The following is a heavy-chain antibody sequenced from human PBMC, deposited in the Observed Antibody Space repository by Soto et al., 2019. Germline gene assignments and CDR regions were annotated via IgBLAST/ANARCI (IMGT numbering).Heavy chain of an antibody. J-gene: IGHJ3*02. V-gene: IGHV3-23*01. D-gene: IGHD2-15*01. Sequence: EVQLLESGGGLVQPGGSLRLSCAASGFTFSSYAMSWVRHAPGKGLEGVSAISGSGGSTYYADSVKGRFTISRDNSKNTLYVQMNGLRVADKAVYYCGKAVGLELRVVVVADKIRDAFDIWGQGTMVTVSS. CDR3: GKAVGLELRVVVVADKIRDAFDI. CDR2: ISGSGGST. CDR1: GFTFSSYA.